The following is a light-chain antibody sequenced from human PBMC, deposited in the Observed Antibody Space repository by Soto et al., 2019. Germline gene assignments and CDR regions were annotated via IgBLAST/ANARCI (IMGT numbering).Light chain of an antibody. CDR3: RLSSGGLVV. V-gene: IGLV7-43*01. Sequence: QAVVTQAPSLTVSPGGAVTLTCASSTGPVTSGYFPNWFQQQPGQAPRSLLYSTNKKQSWTPARFSGSLLGGKAALTLSDVQHEDEADYYCRLSSGGLVVFGGGTKLTVL. CDR1: TGPVTSGYF. J-gene: IGLJ2*01. CDR2: STN.